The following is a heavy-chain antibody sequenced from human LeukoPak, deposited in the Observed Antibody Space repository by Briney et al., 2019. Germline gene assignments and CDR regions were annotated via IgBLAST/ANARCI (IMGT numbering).Heavy chain of an antibody. CDR1: GFTFSSYS. D-gene: IGHD4-23*01. J-gene: IGHJ4*02. Sequence: RGSLRLSCAASGFTFSSYSFNWVRQAPGKGLEWVSSISSSSSYIYYADSVKGRFTISRDNAKNSLYLQMNSLRAEDTAVYYCARDSTVVTRMSYWGQGTLVTVSS. CDR2: ISSSSSYI. V-gene: IGHV3-21*01. CDR3: ARDSTVVTRMSY.